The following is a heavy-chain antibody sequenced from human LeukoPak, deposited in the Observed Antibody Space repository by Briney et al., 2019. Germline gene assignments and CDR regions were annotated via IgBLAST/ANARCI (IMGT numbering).Heavy chain of an antibody. CDR1: GFTFSGSA. Sequence: PGGSLRLSCAASGFTFSGSAMHWVRQASGKGLEWVGRIRSKANSYATAYAASVKGRFTISRDDSKNTAYLQMNSLKTEDTAVYYCTSMPWGSFLIWGQGTLVTVSS. J-gene: IGHJ4*02. CDR2: IRSKANSYAT. CDR3: TSMPWGSFLI. D-gene: IGHD3-16*02. V-gene: IGHV3-73*01.